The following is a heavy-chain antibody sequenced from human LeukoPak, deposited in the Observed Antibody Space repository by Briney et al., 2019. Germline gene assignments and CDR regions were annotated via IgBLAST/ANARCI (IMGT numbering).Heavy chain of an antibody. V-gene: IGHV3-7*01. D-gene: IGHD1-14*01. CDR2: IKQDGSEK. J-gene: IGHJ6*02. Sequence: GGSLRLSCAASGFTFSSYAMSWVRQAPGKGLEWVANIKQDGSEKYYVDSVKGRFTISRDNAKNSLHLQMNSLRAEDTAVYYCARITGTSSRYYYYGMDVWGQGTTVTVSS. CDR3: ARITGTSSRYYYYGMDV. CDR1: GFTFSSYA.